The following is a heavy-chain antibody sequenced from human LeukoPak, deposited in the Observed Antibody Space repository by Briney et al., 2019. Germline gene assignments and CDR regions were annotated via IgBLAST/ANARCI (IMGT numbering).Heavy chain of an antibody. CDR3: ARGFPVWGSYRSPYFDY. D-gene: IGHD3-16*02. CDR2: INHSGST. CDR1: GGSFSGYY. V-gene: IGHV4-34*01. Sequence: SETLSLTCAVYGGSFSGYYWSWIRQPPGKGLEWIGEINHSGSTNYNPSLKSRVTISVDTSKNQFSLKLSSVTAADTAVYYCARGFPVWGSYRSPYFDYWGQGTLVTVSS. J-gene: IGHJ4*02.